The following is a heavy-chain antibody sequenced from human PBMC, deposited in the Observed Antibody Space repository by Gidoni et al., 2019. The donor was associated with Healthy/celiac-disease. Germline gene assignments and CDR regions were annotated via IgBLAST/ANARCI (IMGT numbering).Heavy chain of an antibody. CDR2: ISSSSSYI. Sequence: EVQLVESGGGLVKPGGSLRLSCAASGFTFSSYSMNWVRQAPGKGLEWVSSISSSSSYIYYADSVKGRFTISRDNAKNSLYLQMNSLRAEDTAVYYCARTRSLATSSDYWGQGTLVTVSS. CDR1: GFTFSSYS. CDR3: ARTRSLATSSDY. V-gene: IGHV3-21*01. J-gene: IGHJ4*02. D-gene: IGHD5-12*01.